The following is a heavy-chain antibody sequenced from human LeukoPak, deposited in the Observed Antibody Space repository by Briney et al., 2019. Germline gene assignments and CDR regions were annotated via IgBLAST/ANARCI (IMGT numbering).Heavy chain of an antibody. D-gene: IGHD1-20*01. CDR2: IWYDGSNK. V-gene: IGHV3-33*01. J-gene: IGHJ5*02. CDR3: ARDRNPAYNWNPNWFDP. CDR1: GFTFSSYG. Sequence: PGGSLRLSCAASGFTFSSYGMHWVRQAPGKGLEWVAVIWYDGSNKYYADSVKGRFTISRDNSKNTLYLQMNSLRAEDTAVYYCARDRNPAYNWNPNWFDPWGQGTLVTVSS.